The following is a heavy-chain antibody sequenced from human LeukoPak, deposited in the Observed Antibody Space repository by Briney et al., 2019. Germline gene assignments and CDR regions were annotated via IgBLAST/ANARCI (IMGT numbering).Heavy chain of an antibody. CDR3: ARGIDYYDSRIKGGFFDY. CDR2: ISAYNGNT. Sequence: ASVKVSCKASGYTFTSYGISWVRQAPGQGLEWMGWISAYNGNTNYAQKLQGRVTMTTDTSTSTAYKELRSLRSDDTAVYYCARGIDYYDSRIKGGFFDYWGQGTLVTVSS. CDR1: GYTFTSYG. D-gene: IGHD3-22*01. V-gene: IGHV1-18*01. J-gene: IGHJ4*02.